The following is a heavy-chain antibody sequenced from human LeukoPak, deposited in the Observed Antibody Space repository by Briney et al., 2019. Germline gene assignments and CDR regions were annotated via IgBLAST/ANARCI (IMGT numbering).Heavy chain of an antibody. CDR1: GESISDTRYF. CDR3: ARGRNWNYQSHFDY. J-gene: IGHJ4*02. CDR2: LYYRET. D-gene: IGHD1-7*01. Sequence: SETLSLTCTVSGESISDTRYFWGFIRRSPGKGLEWIVSLYYRETFYNPSLKSRLTISSDTSKNQFSLRLTSLTAADTGVYYCARGRNWNYQSHFDYWGQGTLVTVSS. V-gene: IGHV4-39*07.